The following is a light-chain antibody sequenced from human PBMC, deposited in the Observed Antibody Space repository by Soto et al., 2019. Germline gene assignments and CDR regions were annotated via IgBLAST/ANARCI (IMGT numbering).Light chain of an antibody. V-gene: IGKV1-39*01. CDR3: QQSYSTVT. Sequence: DIQMTQSPSSLSASVGDRVTITCRASQSISSYLNWYQQKPGKAPKLLIYAASSLQSGVPSRFSGSGSGTDSTLTISSLQPEDFATYYCQQSYSTVTFGGGTKVDIK. CDR2: AAS. J-gene: IGKJ4*01. CDR1: QSISSY.